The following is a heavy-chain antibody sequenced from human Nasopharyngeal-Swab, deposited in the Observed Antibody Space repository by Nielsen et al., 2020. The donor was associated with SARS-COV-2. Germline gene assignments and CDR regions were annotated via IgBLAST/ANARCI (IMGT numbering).Heavy chain of an antibody. Sequence: SETLSLTCTVSGGSISSYYWSWIRQPPGKGLEWIGYIYYSGSTNYNPSLKSRVTISVDTSKNQFSLKLSSVTAADTAVYYCARGGNYDFWSGYYPNSYYYYYAMDVWGQGTTVTVSS. D-gene: IGHD3-3*01. CDR1: GGSISSYY. CDR2: IYYSGST. CDR3: ARGGNYDFWSGYYPNSYYYYYAMDV. V-gene: IGHV4-59*01. J-gene: IGHJ6*02.